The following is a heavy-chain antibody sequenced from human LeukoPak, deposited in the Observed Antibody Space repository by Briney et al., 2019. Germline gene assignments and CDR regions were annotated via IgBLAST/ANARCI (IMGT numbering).Heavy chain of an antibody. V-gene: IGHV3-48*03. Sequence: GGSLRLSCAASGFTFSSYVINWVRQAPGKGLQWVSYSSGSGSNINYADSVKCRFTISRDNFKNTVDLQVSGLKEEDTAVYYCARDWGQRGVGATLANWGQGTLVIVSS. CDR2: SSGSGSNI. D-gene: IGHD1-26*01. CDR3: ARDWGQRGVGATLAN. J-gene: IGHJ4*02. CDR1: GFTFSSYV.